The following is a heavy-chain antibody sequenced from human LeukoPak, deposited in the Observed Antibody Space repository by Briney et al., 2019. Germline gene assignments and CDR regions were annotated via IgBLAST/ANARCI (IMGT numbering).Heavy chain of an antibody. J-gene: IGHJ6*03. CDR2: ISSSSSTI. Sequence: GGSLRLSCAASGFSVSTFYMSWVRQAPGKGLEWVSYISSSSSTIYYADSVKGRFTISRDNAKNSLYLQMNSLRAEDTAVYYCASSSRTGSYYVYYYYMDVWGKGTTVTVSS. V-gene: IGHV3-48*01. CDR1: GFSVSTFY. CDR3: ASSSRTGSYYVYYYYMDV. D-gene: IGHD1-26*01.